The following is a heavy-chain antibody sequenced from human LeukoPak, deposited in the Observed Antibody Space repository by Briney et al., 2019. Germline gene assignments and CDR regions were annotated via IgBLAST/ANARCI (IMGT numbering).Heavy chain of an antibody. D-gene: IGHD2-15*01. Sequence: GGSLSLSCAASGFTFSSHAMSWVRQAPGKGLEWVSGISGSGGSTYYADSVKGRFTISRDNSKNTLYLQMNSLRAEDTAVYYCARAGGGWYIWDYWGQGTLVTVSS. CDR3: ARAGGGWYIWDY. V-gene: IGHV3-23*01. CDR1: GFTFSSHA. J-gene: IGHJ4*02. CDR2: ISGSGGST.